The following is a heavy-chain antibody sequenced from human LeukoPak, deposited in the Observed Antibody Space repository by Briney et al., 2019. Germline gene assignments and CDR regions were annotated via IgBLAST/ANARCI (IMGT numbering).Heavy chain of an antibody. CDR3: ARDGDYYGSGSRFDY. CDR2: IKQDGSEK. D-gene: IGHD3-10*01. CDR1: GFTFSSYW. J-gene: IGHJ4*02. V-gene: IGHV3-7*03. Sequence: GASLRLSCAASGFTFSSYWMSWVRQAPGKGLEWVANIKQDGSEKYYVDSVKGRFTISRDNAKNSLYLQMNSLRAEDTAVYYCARDGDYYGSGSRFDYWGQGTLVTVSS.